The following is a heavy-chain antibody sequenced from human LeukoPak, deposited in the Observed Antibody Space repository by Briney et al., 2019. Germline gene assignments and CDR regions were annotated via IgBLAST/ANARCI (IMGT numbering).Heavy chain of an antibody. CDR1: GYTLTSYG. V-gene: IGHV1-18*04. Sequence: ASVKVSFKSSGYTLTSYGISWVRQAPGQGLEWMGWISAYNGNTNYAQKLQGRVNMPIDTSTSTAYMELRSLRSDDTAVYYCARATSLDTAILRDYYYGMDVWGKGTTVTVSS. J-gene: IGHJ6*04. CDR3: ARATSLDTAILRDYYYGMDV. D-gene: IGHD5-18*01. CDR2: ISAYNGNT.